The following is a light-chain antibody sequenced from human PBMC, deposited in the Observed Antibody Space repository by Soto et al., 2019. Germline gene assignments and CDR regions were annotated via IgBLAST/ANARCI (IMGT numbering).Light chain of an antibody. CDR1: QTIIGY. Sequence: DIQMTQSPSSLSASIGDSVTITCRASQTIIGYLNWYQQKPGKAPKLLIYKASTLKSGVPSRFSGSGSGTEFTLTISSLQPDDFATYYCQHYNSYSEAFGQGTKVELK. CDR2: KAS. V-gene: IGKV1-5*03. J-gene: IGKJ1*01. CDR3: QHYNSYSEA.